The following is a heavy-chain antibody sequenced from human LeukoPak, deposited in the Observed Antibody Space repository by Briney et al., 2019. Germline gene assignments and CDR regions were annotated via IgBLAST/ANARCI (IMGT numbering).Heavy chain of an antibody. Sequence: SETLSLTCTVAGGSISSSSYYWGWIRQPPGKGLEWIGSIYYSGSTYYNPSLKSRVTISVDTSKNQFSLRLSSVTAADTAVYYCASLWFGELPYNWFDPWGQGTLVTVSS. CDR1: GGSISSSSYY. D-gene: IGHD3-10*01. J-gene: IGHJ5*02. V-gene: IGHV4-39*01. CDR2: IYYSGST. CDR3: ASLWFGELPYNWFDP.